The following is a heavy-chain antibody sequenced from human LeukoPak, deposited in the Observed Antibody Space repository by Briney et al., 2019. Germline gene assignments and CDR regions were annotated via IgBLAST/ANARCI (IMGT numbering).Heavy chain of an antibody. V-gene: IGHV3-30*02. CDR2: IQNDGSDK. CDR1: GINFRTSG. Sequence: GGSLRLSCAASGINFRTSGMHWVRQAPGKGLEWVTFIQNDGSDKYYAASVKGRFTISRDNSKNTVYLHMNSLRADDTALYYCAREGGRAAAGRFDYWGQGALVTVSS. J-gene: IGHJ4*02. D-gene: IGHD6-13*01. CDR3: AREGGRAAAGRFDY.